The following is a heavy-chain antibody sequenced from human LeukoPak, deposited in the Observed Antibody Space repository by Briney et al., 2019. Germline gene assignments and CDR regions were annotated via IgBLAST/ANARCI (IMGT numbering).Heavy chain of an antibody. CDR2: ISYDGSNK. V-gene: IGHV3-30*18. CDR3: AKSVWGLGYYFDY. D-gene: IGHD3-16*01. Sequence: GRSLRLSCAASGFTFSSYGMHWVRQAPGKGLEWVAVISYDGSNKYYADSVKGRFTISRDNSKNTLYLQMNSLRAEDTAVYYCAKSVWGLGYYFDYWGQGTLVTVSS. J-gene: IGHJ4*02. CDR1: GFTFSSYG.